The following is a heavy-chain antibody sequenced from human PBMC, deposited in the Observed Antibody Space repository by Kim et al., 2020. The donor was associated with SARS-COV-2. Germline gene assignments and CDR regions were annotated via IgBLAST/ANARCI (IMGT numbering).Heavy chain of an antibody. J-gene: IGHJ4*02. CDR3: AFFRGYYQRFDY. D-gene: IGHD3-22*01. V-gene: IGHV4-34*01. Sequence: NSTPSLKGRVTISVDTSKSQFSLKRSSVTAADTAVYYCAFFRGYYQRFDYWGQGTLVTVSS.